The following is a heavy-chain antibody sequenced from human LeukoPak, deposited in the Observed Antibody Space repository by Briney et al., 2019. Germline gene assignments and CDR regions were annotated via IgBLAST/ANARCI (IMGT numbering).Heavy chain of an antibody. V-gene: IGHV3-23*01. D-gene: IGHD5-12*01. CDR3: ARDRWLRFEDYYFDY. CDR2: ISGSGGST. J-gene: IGHJ4*02. Sequence: GGSLRLSCAASGFTFSSYAMSWVRQAPGKGLEWVSAISGSGGSTYYADSVKGRFTISRDNSKNTLYLQMNSLRAEDTAVYYCARDRWLRFEDYYFDYWGQGTLVTVSS. CDR1: GFTFSSYA.